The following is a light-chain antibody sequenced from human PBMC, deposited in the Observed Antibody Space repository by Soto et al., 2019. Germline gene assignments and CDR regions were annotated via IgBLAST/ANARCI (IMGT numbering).Light chain of an antibody. V-gene: IGLV2-14*03. Sequence: QSALTQPASVSGSLGQSITISCTGTSGDVGANNYVSRYQQHPGKVPRLMIYDVNNRPSGVSNRFSGSKSGNTASLTISWLQAEDEADYYCSSYTSSSTYVFGAGTKLTVL. J-gene: IGLJ1*01. CDR3: SSYTSSSTYV. CDR2: DVN. CDR1: SGDVGANNY.